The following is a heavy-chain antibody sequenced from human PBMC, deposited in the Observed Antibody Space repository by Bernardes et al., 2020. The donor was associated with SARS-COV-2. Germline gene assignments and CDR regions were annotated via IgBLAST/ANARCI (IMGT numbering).Heavy chain of an antibody. Sequence: SETLSLTCAVSGDSISRKSYYWGWIRQPPGKGLEWIGSISYTGTAYDNPSLKSRVTISIHTSKNQLSLKLRSVTAADTAVFYCARQTYAYVWGSPWYFDYWGQGTLVTVSS. CDR2: ISYTGTA. CDR3: ARQTYAYVWGSPWYFDY. D-gene: IGHD3-16*01. CDR1: GDSISRKSYY. V-gene: IGHV4-39*01. J-gene: IGHJ4*02.